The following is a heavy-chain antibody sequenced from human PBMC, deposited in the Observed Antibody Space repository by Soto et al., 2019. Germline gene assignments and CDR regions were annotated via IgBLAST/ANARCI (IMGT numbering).Heavy chain of an antibody. CDR2: IYYSGST. D-gene: IGHD6-19*01. CDR3: ARRAQWLPQGYYYMDV. J-gene: IGHJ6*03. V-gene: IGHV4-39*01. CDR1: GGSISINYY. Sequence: PSETLSLTCTVSGGSISINYYWAWIRQPPGKGLEWIGSIYYSGSTYYNPSLKSRVTISVDTSKNQFSLKLSSMTAADTAVYYCARRAQWLPQGYYYMDVWGKGTTVTVSS.